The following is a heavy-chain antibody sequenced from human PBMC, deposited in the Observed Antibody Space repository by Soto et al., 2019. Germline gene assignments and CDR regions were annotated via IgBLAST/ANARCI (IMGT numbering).Heavy chain of an antibody. Sequence: SETLSLTCTVSGGSISSGGYYWSWIRQHPGKGLEWIGYIYYSGSTYYNPSLKSRVTISVDTSKNQFSLKLSSVTAADTAVYYCARGGSSWYGYYYYGMDVWGQGTTVTVSS. V-gene: IGHV4-31*03. CDR3: ARGGSSWYGYYYYGMDV. CDR2: IYYSGST. D-gene: IGHD6-13*01. CDR1: GGSISSGGYY. J-gene: IGHJ6*02.